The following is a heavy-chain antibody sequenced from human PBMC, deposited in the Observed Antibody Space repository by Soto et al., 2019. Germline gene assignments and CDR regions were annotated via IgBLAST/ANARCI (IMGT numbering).Heavy chain of an antibody. J-gene: IGHJ4*02. CDR2: IYYSGST. Sequence: QLQLQESGPGLVKPSETLSLTCTVSGGSISSSSYYWGWIRQPPGKGLEWIGSIYYSGSTYYNPSLKSRVPLSVCTSKTQSPLKLSSVTAADTAVYYCARGERERLWFGELLVDYWGQGTLVTVSS. CDR1: GGSISSSSYY. V-gene: IGHV4-39*01. CDR3: ARGERERLWFGELLVDY. D-gene: IGHD3-10*01.